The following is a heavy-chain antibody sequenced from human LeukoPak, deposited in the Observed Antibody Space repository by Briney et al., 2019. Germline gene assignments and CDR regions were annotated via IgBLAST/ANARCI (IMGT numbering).Heavy chain of an antibody. Sequence: ETSETLSLTCTVSGGSISSSSYYWGWIRQPPGKGLEWIGSIYYSGSTYYNPSLKSRVTISVDTSKNQFSLKLSSVTAADTAVYYCARHVGIAVAGPGDYWGRGTLVTVSS. J-gene: IGHJ4*02. D-gene: IGHD6-19*01. V-gene: IGHV4-39*01. CDR3: ARHVGIAVAGPGDY. CDR1: GGSISSSSYY. CDR2: IYYSGST.